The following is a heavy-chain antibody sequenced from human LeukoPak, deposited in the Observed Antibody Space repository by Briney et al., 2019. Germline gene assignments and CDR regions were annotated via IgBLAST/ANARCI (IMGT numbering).Heavy chain of an antibody. J-gene: IGHJ4*02. V-gene: IGHV3-30*02. CDR2: IRYDGTHK. CDR3: AREEFRVTEGYFDY. CDR1: GFTFSSCG. Sequence: PGGSLRLSCAASGFTFSSCGMHWVRQAPGKGLEWLAFIRYDGTHKYYSDSVKGRFTISRDNSRNTLYLQMNSLRAEDTAVYYCAREEFRVTEGYFDYWGQGTLVTVSS. D-gene: IGHD3-10*01.